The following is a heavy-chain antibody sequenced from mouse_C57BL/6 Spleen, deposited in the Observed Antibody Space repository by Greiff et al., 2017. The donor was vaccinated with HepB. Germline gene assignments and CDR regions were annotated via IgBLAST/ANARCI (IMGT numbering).Heavy chain of an antibody. J-gene: IGHJ3*01. CDR2: INPSSGYT. D-gene: IGHD3-2*02. V-gene: IGHV1-7*01. CDR3: ARSVDRSGYGFAY. CDR1: GYTFTSYW. Sequence: VQLQQSGADLAKPGASVKLSCKASGYTFTSYWMHWVQQRAGQGLEWLGYINPSSGYTKYNQKFKVKATLTAAKSSSTSYMQLNSLTYEDSAVYYCARSVDRSGYGFAYWGRGTLVTVSA.